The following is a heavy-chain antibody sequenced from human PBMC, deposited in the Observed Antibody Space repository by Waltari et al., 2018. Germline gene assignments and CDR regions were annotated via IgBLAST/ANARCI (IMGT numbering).Heavy chain of an antibody. Sequence: QVQLVQSGAEVKKPGASVKVSCKASGYTFTSYAMHWVRQAPGQRLEWMGWINAGNGNTKYSQEFQGRVTITRDTSASTAYMELSRLRSDDTAVYYCARLERRDGYNFYYWGQGTLVTVSS. CDR1: GYTFTSYA. J-gene: IGHJ4*02. V-gene: IGHV1-3*03. D-gene: IGHD1-1*01. CDR3: ARLERRDGYNFYY. CDR2: INAGNGNT.